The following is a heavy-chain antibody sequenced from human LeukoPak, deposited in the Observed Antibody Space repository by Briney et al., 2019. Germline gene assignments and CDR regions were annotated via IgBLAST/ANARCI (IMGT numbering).Heavy chain of an antibody. CDR2: ISAYNGNT. CDR3: ARRGPADTDLDY. CDR1: GYTLTELS. J-gene: IGHJ4*02. Sequence: ASVKVSCKVSGYTLTELSMHWVRQAPGQGLEWMGWISAYNGNTNYAQKLQGRVTMTTDTSTSTAYMELRSLRSDDTAVYYCARRGPADTDLDYWGQGTLVTVSS. V-gene: IGHV1-18*01. D-gene: IGHD3-22*01.